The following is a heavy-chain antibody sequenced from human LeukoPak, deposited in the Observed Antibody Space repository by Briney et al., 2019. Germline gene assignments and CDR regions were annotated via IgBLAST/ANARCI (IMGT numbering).Heavy chain of an antibody. Sequence: AAAVKVSCKASGYTFTGYYMHWVRQAPGQGLEWMGWINPNGGGANYAQKFQGRVTMTRDTSISTAYMELSRLRSDDTAVYYCARDWGDGYKTPRYYFDYWGQGTLVTVLS. CDR2: INPNGGGA. CDR1: GYTFTGYY. CDR3: ARDWGDGYKTPRYYFDY. J-gene: IGHJ4*02. D-gene: IGHD5-24*01. V-gene: IGHV1-2*02.